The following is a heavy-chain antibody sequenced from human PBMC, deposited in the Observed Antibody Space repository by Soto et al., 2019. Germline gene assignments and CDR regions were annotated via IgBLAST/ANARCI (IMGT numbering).Heavy chain of an antibody. CDR2: ISYDGSDK. V-gene: IGHV3-30-3*01. J-gene: IGHJ6*02. D-gene: IGHD5-18*01. Sequence: PVGSLRLSCAASGFTFSNYAMHWVRQAQGKGLEWVAVISYDGSDKYNANSVKGRFTISRDNSKNTLYLQMNSLRAEDTAVYYCARDTGPNGYNYYYFGMDVWGQGPRSPSP. CDR1: GFTFSNYA. CDR3: ARDTGPNGYNYYYFGMDV.